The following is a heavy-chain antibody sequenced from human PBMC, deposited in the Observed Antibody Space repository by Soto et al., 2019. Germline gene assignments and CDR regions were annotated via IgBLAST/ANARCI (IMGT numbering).Heavy chain of an antibody. Sequence: SVKVSCKGSGYTFTGHYMHWVRQAPGQGLEWMGGIIPIFGTANYAQKFQGRVTITADESTSTAYMELSSLRSEDTAVYYCARGDTAAAGTGYYGMDVWGQGTTVTVSS. D-gene: IGHD6-13*01. CDR3: ARGDTAAAGTGYYGMDV. V-gene: IGHV1-69*13. CDR2: IIPIFGTA. CDR1: GYTFTGHY. J-gene: IGHJ6*02.